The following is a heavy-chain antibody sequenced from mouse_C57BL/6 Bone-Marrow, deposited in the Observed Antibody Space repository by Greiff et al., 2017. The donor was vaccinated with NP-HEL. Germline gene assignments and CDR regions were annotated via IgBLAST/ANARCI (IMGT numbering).Heavy chain of an antibody. CDR1: GFTFTDYY. V-gene: IGHV7-3*01. J-gene: IGHJ4*01. CDR3: ARYNYAMDY. CDR2: IRNKANGYTT. Sequence: EVQVVESGGGLVQPGGSLSLSCAASGFTFTDYYMSWVRQPPGKALEWLGFIRNKANGYTTEYSASVKGRFTISRDNSQSILYLQMNALRAEDSATYYGARYNYAMDYWGQGTSVTVSS.